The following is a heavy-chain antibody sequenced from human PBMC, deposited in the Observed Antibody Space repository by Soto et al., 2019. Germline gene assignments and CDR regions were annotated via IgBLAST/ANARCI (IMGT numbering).Heavy chain of an antibody. CDR2: ISPYTGNT. J-gene: IGHJ6*02. CDR1: GYIFVNYG. V-gene: IGHV1-18*01. Sequence: QVQLVQSGDEVKKPGASVKVSCKASGYIFVNYGIAWVRQAPGQGREWMGWISPYTGNTHSATKVQGRLTMTTDTSTSTADMDLGSLTSYDTAVYYCVMVDNYVTPTPQDVWGQGTTVTVSS. CDR3: VMVDNYVTPTPQDV. D-gene: IGHD3-16*01.